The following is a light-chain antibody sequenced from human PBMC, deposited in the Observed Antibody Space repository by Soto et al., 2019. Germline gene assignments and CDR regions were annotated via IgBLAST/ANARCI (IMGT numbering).Light chain of an antibody. J-gene: IGKJ4*01. CDR2: GSS. CDR3: QQYNNWPLP. Sequence: EIVMTQSPATLSVSPGERATLSCRASQSVGSNLAWYQQKPGQAPRLLIHGSSTRSTGIPARFSGSGSGTDFTLTVSSLQSEDFAGYYCQQYNNWPLPFGGGTKVEI. V-gene: IGKV3-15*01. CDR1: QSVGSN.